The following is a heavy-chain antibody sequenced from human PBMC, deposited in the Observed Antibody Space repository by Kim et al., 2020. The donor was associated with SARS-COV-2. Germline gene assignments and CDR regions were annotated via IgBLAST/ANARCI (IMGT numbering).Heavy chain of an antibody. V-gene: IGHV4-38-2*02. Sequence: SETLSLTCTVSGYSISSGYYWGWIRQPPGKGLEWIGSIYHSGSTYYNPSLKSRVTISVDTSKNQFSLKLSSVTAADTAVYYCARGDVWGSYRYKGSHAFDIWGQGTMVTVSS. J-gene: IGHJ3*02. CDR1: GYSISSGYY. CDR3: ARGDVWGSYRYKGSHAFDI. CDR2: IYHSGST. D-gene: IGHD3-16*02.